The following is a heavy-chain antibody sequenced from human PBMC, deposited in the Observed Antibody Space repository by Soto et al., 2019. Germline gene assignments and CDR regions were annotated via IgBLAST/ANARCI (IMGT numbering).Heavy chain of an antibody. Sequence: QGQLVQSGGEVKRPGASVKVSCKASGYSFTNYGVSWVRQAPGQGLEWMGWISPYSGNADYAHDLPGRVTMTTDTSTSTAYMELRSLRSDDTAIYYCARWGGLNNWFDPWGQGTLVTVSS. D-gene: IGHD3-10*01. J-gene: IGHJ5*02. CDR2: ISPYSGNA. V-gene: IGHV1-18*01. CDR3: ARWGGLNNWFDP. CDR1: GYSFTNYG.